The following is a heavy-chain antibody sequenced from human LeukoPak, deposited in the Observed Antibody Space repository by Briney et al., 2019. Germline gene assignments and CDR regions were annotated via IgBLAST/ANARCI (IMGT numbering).Heavy chain of an antibody. CDR3: ARAAWVSTSSKYYFDN. CDR1: GYTFTSYD. Sequence: ASVEVSCKASGYTFTSYDIHWVRQATGQGLAWVGWMNPNSGNTGYAQKFQGRVTMTRNTSISTAYMELSSLRSEDTALYYCARAAWVSTSSKYYFDNWGQGTLVTVSS. V-gene: IGHV1-8*01. J-gene: IGHJ4*02. CDR2: MNPNSGNT. D-gene: IGHD2-21*01.